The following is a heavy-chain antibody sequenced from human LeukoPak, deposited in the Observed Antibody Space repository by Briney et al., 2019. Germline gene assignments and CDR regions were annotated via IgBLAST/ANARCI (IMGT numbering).Heavy chain of an antibody. CDR3: ARDRDSLFDY. D-gene: IGHD3-10*01. V-gene: IGHV3-66*01. CDR2: IYSGGST. CDR1: GFTFSNYW. Sequence: GGSLRLSCAASGFTFSNYWMSWVRQAPGKGLEWVSVIYSGGSTYYADSVKGRFTISRDNSKNTLYLQMNSLRAEDTAVYYCARDRDSLFDYWGQGTLVTVSS. J-gene: IGHJ4*02.